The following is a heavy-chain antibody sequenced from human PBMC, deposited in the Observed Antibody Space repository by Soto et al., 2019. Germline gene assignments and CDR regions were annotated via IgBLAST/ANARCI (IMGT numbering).Heavy chain of an antibody. J-gene: IGHJ6*02. CDR3: ASPYQLHRPGGMDV. Sequence: PGGSLRLSCAASGFTFSSYGMHWVRQAPGKGLEWVAVIWYDGSNKYYADSVKGRFTISRDNSKNTLYLQMNSLRAEDTAVYYCASPYQLHRPGGMDVWGQGTTVTVSS. CDR1: GFTFSSYG. CDR2: IWYDGSNK. D-gene: IGHD2-2*01. V-gene: IGHV3-33*01.